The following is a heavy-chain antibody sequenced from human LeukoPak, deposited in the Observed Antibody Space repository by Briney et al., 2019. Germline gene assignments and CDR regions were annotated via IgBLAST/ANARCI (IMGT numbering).Heavy chain of an antibody. V-gene: IGHV1-69*04. D-gene: IGHD6-13*01. J-gene: IGHJ4*02. CDR3: ARDLRYSSSWLY. Sequence: SVKVSCKASGGTFSSYTISWVRQAPGQGLEWMGRIIPILGIANYAQKLQGRVTMTTDTSTSTAYMELRSLRSDDTAVYYCARDLRYSSSWLYWGQGTLVTVSS. CDR1: GGTFSSYT. CDR2: IIPILGIA.